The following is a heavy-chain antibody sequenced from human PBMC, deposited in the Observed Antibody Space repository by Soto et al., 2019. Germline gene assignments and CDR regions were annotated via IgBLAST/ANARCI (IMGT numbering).Heavy chain of an antibody. V-gene: IGHV3-30-3*01. CDR2: ISDDGSIK. CDR3: ARAIETAMDPCDY. CDR1: GFSFTTYA. D-gene: IGHD5-18*01. J-gene: IGHJ4*02. Sequence: GGSLRLSCAASGFSFTTYAMHWVRQAPGKGLEWVAVISDDGSIKYYADSVKGRFTISRDNSKKTFYLQMNSLRGDDTALYYCARAIETAMDPCDYWGQGARVTLAS.